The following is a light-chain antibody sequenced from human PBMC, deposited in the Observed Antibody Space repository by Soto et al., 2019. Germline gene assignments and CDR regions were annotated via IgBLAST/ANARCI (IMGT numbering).Light chain of an antibody. CDR2: DAS. CDR1: KDIRKY. J-gene: IGKJ5*01. CDR3: QQYDNLPLI. Sequence: IPLTQSQSSLSASLGDRVVIXWEANKDIRKYLTWYQQKPGKAPKLLIYDASSLERGVPSRFSGSGSGTDFTLTISSLQPEDFATYYCQQYDNLPLIFGQGTRLENK. V-gene: IGKV1-33*01.